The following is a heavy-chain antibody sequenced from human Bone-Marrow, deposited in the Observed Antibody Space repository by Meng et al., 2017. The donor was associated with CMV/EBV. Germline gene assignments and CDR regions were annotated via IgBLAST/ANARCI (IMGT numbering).Heavy chain of an antibody. J-gene: IGHJ6*02. CDR3: ARWGSSSDGYYYYGMDV. D-gene: IGHD6-6*01. CDR2: MNPNSGNT. V-gene: IGHV1-8*03. Sequence: ASVKVSCKASGYTFTSYDINWVRQATGQGLEWMGWMNPNSGNTGYAQKFQGRVTITRNTSISTAYMELSSLRSEDTAVYYCARWGSSSDGYYYYGMDVWGQGTTVTVSS. CDR1: GYTFTSYD.